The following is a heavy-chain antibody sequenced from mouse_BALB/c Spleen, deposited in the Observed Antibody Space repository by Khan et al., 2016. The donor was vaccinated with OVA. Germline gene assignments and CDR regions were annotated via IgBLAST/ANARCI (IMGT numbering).Heavy chain of an antibody. D-gene: IGHD1-1*01. CDR1: GFTFSTYG. Sequence: DVHLVESGGDLVKPGGSLKLSCAASGFTFSTYGMSWVRQTPDKRLEWVATVSTGGGYTYYPDSVKGRFTISRDNAKNTLYLQMSGLKSEDTAMFYWTRLAYYYDSEGFAYWGQGTLVTVSA. J-gene: IGHJ3*01. V-gene: IGHV5-6*01. CDR3: TRLAYYYDSEGFAY. CDR2: VSTGGGYT.